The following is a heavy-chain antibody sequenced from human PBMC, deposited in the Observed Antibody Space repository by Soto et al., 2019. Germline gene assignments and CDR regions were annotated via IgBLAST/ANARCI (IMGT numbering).Heavy chain of an antibody. Sequence: QLQLQESGSGLVKPSQTLSLTCAVSGGSISSGGYSCNWIRQPPGKGLEWIGYIYHSGSTYYNPSLKSRVTISVDRSKNQFSLKLSAVTAADTAVYYCARGVTTVTTFDYWGQGTLVTFSS. D-gene: IGHD4-17*01. CDR1: GGSISSGGYS. CDR2: IYHSGST. J-gene: IGHJ4*02. V-gene: IGHV4-30-2*01. CDR3: ARGVTTVTTFDY.